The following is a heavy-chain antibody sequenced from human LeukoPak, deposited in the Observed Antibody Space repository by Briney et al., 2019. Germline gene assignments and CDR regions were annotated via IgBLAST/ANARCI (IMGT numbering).Heavy chain of an antibody. D-gene: IGHD3-22*01. V-gene: IGHV4-59*01. CDR2: IYYSGST. CDR1: GGSISSYY. CDR3: AGTTYYYDSSGLDY. Sequence: SETLPLTCTVSGGSISSYYWSWIRQPPGKGLEWIGYIYYSGSTNYNPSLKSRVTISVDTSKNQFSLKLSSVTAADTAVYYCAGTTYYYDSSGLDYWGQGTLATVSS. J-gene: IGHJ4*02.